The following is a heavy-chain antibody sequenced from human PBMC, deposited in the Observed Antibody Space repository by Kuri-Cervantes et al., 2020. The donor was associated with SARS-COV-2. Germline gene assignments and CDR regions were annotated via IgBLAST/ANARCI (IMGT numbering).Heavy chain of an antibody. Sequence: GESLKISCAASGFTFSNYAMSWVRQAPGKGLEWVSTISGSGRTPYYTDSVKGRFTISRDNSRNTLSLQMNSLRAEDTAVYYCARDWGIAVAGTYYYYGMDVWGQGTTVTVSS. V-gene: IGHV3-23*01. CDR1: GFTFSNYA. CDR2: ISGSGRTP. J-gene: IGHJ6*02. CDR3: ARDWGIAVAGTYYYYGMDV. D-gene: IGHD6-19*01.